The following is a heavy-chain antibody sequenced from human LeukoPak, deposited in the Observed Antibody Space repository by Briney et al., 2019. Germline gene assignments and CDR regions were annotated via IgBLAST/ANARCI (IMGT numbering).Heavy chain of an antibody. Sequence: ASVKVSCKASGYTFTGYYMHWVRQAPGQGLEWMGWINPNSGGTNYAQKFQGRVTMTRDTSLSTAYMELSRLRSDDTAVYYCARDALQLGEFDYWGQGTLVTVSS. J-gene: IGHJ4*02. CDR1: GYTFTGYY. CDR3: ARDALQLGEFDY. CDR2: INPNSGGT. V-gene: IGHV1-2*02. D-gene: IGHD6-13*01.